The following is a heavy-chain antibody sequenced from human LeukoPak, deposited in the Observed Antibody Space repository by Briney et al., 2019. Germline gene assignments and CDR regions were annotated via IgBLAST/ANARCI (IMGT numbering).Heavy chain of an antibody. CDR3: ATEYYDFWSGTNYYYYYMDV. Sequence: ASVKVSCKAFGYTFTSYGISWVRQAPGQGLEWMGGIIPIFGTANYAQKFQGRVTITTDESTSTAYMELSSLRSEDTAVYYCATEYYDFWSGTNYYYYYMDVWGKGTTVTVSS. D-gene: IGHD3-3*01. J-gene: IGHJ6*03. V-gene: IGHV1-69*05. CDR2: IIPIFGTA. CDR1: GYTFTSYG.